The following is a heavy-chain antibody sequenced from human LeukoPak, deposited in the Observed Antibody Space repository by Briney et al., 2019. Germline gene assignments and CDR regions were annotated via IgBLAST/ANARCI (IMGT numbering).Heavy chain of an antibody. CDR1: RFTFSNYN. CDR2: ITGSSSTI. CDR3: AKEPTYPNSWYTSCDY. J-gene: IGHJ4*02. V-gene: IGHV3-48*01. Sequence: GGSLRLSCAASRFTFSNYNMHWVRQAPGKGPEWISYITGSSSTIYYADSVKGRFTISRDNAKSSLYLQMSSLRAEDTAVYYCAKEPTYPNSWYTSCDYWARGTRVPVSS. D-gene: IGHD6-13*01.